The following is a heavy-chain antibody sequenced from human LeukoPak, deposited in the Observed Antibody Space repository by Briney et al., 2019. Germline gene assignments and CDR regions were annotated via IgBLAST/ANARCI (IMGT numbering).Heavy chain of an antibody. V-gene: IGHV4-4*07. D-gene: IGHD1-26*01. CDR1: GGSISSYY. CDR2: IYNSGST. J-gene: IGHJ4*02. CDR3: ARWNSGSSSFEF. Sequence: PSETLSLTCSVSGGSISSYYWSWIRQPAGKGLEWIGRIYNSGSTNSNPSLMCRVTISVDKSKNQFSLKLSSVTAADTAVYYCARWNSGSSSFEFWGQGTLVSVSS.